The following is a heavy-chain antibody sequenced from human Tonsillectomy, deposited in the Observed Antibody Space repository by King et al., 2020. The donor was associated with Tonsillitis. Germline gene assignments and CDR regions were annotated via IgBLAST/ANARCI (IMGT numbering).Heavy chain of an antibody. J-gene: IGHJ4*02. Sequence: VQLVESGGGLVKPGGSLRLSCATSGFTFSNAWMSWVRQAPGKGLEWVGRIKSRYDVGTTDYAAPVKGRFTISRDDSKKTVYLQMNSLKTEDTAVYYCVTEPDVDTDYWGQGTLVTVSS. CDR3: VTEPDVDTDY. V-gene: IGHV3-15*01. D-gene: IGHD5-18*01. CDR2: IKSRYDVGTT. CDR1: GFTFSNAW.